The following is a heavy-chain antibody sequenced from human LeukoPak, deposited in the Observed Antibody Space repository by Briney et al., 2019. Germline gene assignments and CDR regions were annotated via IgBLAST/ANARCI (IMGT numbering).Heavy chain of an antibody. D-gene: IGHD5-12*01. V-gene: IGHV1-2*02. CDR1: GCTFTGYY. J-gene: IGHJ4*02. CDR2: INPNSGGT. CDR3: GRVFLSGYDGEFDY. Sequence: GASVKVSCKASGCTFTGYYMHWVRQAPGQGLEWMGWINPNSGGTSYAQKFQGRVTMTRDTSISTAYMELSRLRSDDTAVYYCGRVFLSGYDGEFDYWGQGTLVTVSS.